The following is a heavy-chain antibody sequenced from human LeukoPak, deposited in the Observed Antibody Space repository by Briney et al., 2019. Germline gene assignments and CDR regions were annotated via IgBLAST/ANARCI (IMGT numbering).Heavy chain of an antibody. Sequence: QPGGSLRLSCAASGFTFDDYAMHWVRQAPGKGLEWVSGISWNSGSIGYADSVKGRFTISRDNAKNSLYLQMNSLRAEDTALYYCAKDLIRYSYGSSWFDPWGQGTLVTVSS. D-gene: IGHD5-18*01. CDR3: AKDLIRYSYGSSWFDP. V-gene: IGHV3-9*01. J-gene: IGHJ5*02. CDR1: GFTFDDYA. CDR2: ISWNSGSI.